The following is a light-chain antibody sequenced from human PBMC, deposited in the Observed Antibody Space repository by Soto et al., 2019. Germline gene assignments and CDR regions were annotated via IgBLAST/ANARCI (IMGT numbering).Light chain of an antibody. J-gene: IGKJ1*01. CDR2: GAS. Sequence: ITQSPGTLSVSPGERATLSCRASQTVSSDLVWYQQKPGQAPRLLIYGASTRATGIPARFSGSGSGTEFTLTISSLQSEDFAVYYCQQYNNWPRTCGQGTRWIS. CDR3: QQYNNWPRT. V-gene: IGKV3-15*01. CDR1: QTVSSD.